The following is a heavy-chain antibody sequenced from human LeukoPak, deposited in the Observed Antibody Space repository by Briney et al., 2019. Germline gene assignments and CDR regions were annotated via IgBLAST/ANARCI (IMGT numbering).Heavy chain of an antibody. CDR1: GGSFSGYY. J-gene: IGHJ4*02. V-gene: IGHV4-34*01. D-gene: IGHD3-16*02. CDR3: ARETFGGVITH. CDR2: INHSGGT. Sequence: SETLSLTCAVYGGSFSGYYWSWVRQPPGKGLEWIGEINHSGGTNYNPSLKSRVTISVDTSKNQFSLKLSSVTAADTAVYYCARETFGGVITHWGQGTLVTVSS.